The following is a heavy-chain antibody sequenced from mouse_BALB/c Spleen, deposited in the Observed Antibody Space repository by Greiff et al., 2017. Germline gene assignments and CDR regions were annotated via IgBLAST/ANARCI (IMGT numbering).Heavy chain of an antibody. Sequence: DVKLVESGGGLVQPGGSRKLSCAASGFTFSSFGMHWVRQAPEKGLEWVAYISSGSSTIYYADTVKGRFTISRDNPKNTLFLQMTSLRSEDTAMYYCAREGSYAFDYGGQGTTLTVSS. CDR3: AREGSYAFDY. CDR2: ISSGSSTI. CDR1: GFTFSSFG. V-gene: IGHV5-17*02. J-gene: IGHJ2*01. D-gene: IGHD2-14*01.